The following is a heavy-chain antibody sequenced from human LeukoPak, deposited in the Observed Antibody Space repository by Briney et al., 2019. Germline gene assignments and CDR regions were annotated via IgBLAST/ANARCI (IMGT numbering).Heavy chain of an antibody. CDR1: GFIFSSYG. V-gene: IGHV3-33*01. D-gene: IGHD3-22*01. J-gene: IGHJ6*02. Sequence: GRSLRLSCAASGFIFSSYGMHWVRRAPGKGLEWVAVIYYDGSNKYYADSVRGRFTISRDNSKNTLFLQMSSLRAEDTAVYYCARDTFYSSGLDGLDVWGQGTTVTVSS. CDR3: ARDTFYSSGLDGLDV. CDR2: IYYDGSNK.